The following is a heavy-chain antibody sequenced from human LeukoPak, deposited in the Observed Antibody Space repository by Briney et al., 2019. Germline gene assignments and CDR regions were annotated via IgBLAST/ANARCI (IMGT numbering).Heavy chain of an antibody. V-gene: IGHV3-23*01. CDR2: ISNSGDAT. Sequence: GGSLRLSCAGSGFIFSNYAMSWVRQAPGQGLEWVSTISNSGDATFYADAVKGRFTISRDNSKNTLYLQMNSLRAEDTAVYYCAKAPTLIQLWLGYNFDYWGQGTLVTVSS. D-gene: IGHD5-18*01. J-gene: IGHJ4*02. CDR3: AKAPTLIQLWLGYNFDY. CDR1: GFIFSNYA.